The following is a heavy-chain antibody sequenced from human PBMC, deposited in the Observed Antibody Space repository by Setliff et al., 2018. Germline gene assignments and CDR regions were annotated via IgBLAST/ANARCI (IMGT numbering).Heavy chain of an antibody. J-gene: IGHJ3*02. CDR3: ARRPTGPGAPFDI. V-gene: IGHV4-39*01. D-gene: IGHD3-10*01. Sequence: SCAVSGGSISSSSYYWGWIRQSPGEGLEWIANIHYNGNLYYNPSLKNRATISMDTSKIQFSLKLISVTAADTALYFCARRPTGPGAPFDIWGHGAMVTVS. CDR2: IHYNGNL. CDR1: GGSISSSSYY.